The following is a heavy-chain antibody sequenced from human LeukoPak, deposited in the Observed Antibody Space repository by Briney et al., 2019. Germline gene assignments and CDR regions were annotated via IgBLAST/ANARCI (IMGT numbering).Heavy chain of an antibody. V-gene: IGHV4-39*07. J-gene: IGHJ5*02. CDR1: GGSISSSSYY. CDR3: ARVMITFGGNWFDP. CDR2: IYYSGST. D-gene: IGHD3-16*01. Sequence: SETLSLTCTVSGGSISSSSYYWGWIRQPPGKGLEWIGSIYYSGSTYYNPSLKSRVTISVDTSKNQFSLKLSSVTAADTAVYYCARVMITFGGNWFDPWGQGTLVTVSS.